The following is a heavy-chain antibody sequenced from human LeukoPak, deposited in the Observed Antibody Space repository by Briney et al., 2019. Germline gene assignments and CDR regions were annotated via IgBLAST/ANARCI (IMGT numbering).Heavy chain of an antibody. Sequence: PSETLSITCAVSGGSISSGGYSWSWIRQPPGKGLEWIGYIYHSGSTYYNPSLKSRVTISVDRSKNQFSLKLSPVTAADTAVYYCARTYYDILTGYSWFDPWGQGTLVTVSS. V-gene: IGHV4-30-2*01. CDR1: GGSISSGGYS. CDR2: IYHSGST. D-gene: IGHD3-9*01. CDR3: ARTYYDILTGYSWFDP. J-gene: IGHJ5*02.